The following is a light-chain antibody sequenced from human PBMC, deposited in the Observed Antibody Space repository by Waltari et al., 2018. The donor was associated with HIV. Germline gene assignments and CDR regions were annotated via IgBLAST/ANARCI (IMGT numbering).Light chain of an antibody. Sequence: QSALTQPPSASGSPGQSVTISCAGTSSDIGLYNFVSWYQHHPGKAPKLMISEVSRRPSVVPDRFSGSKSGNTASLTVSGLQAEDEAAYYCFSYAGNNYLLFGGGTKLTVL. V-gene: IGLV2-8*01. J-gene: IGLJ2*01. CDR2: EVS. CDR1: SSDIGLYNF. CDR3: FSYAGNNYLL.